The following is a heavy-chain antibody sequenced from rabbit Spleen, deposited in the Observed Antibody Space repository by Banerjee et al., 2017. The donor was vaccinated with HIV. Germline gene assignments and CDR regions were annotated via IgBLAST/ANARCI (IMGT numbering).Heavy chain of an antibody. CDR2: IVPIFGVT. CDR1: GFDFSTYS. D-gene: IGHD6-1*01. J-gene: IGHJ4*01. Sequence: QLVESGGGLVQPGGSLKLSCKASGFDFSTYSMSWVRQAPGKGLEWVGYIVPIFGVTYYASWVNGLFTISSHNAQNTLYLQPNSLTAADTATYFCVIEACYAVYPYANLWGQGTLVTVS. CDR3: VIEACYAVYPYANL. V-gene: IGHV1S7*01.